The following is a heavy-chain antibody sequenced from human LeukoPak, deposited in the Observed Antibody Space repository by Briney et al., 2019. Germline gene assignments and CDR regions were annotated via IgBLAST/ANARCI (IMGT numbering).Heavy chain of an antibody. D-gene: IGHD3-22*01. CDR1: GFTFSSYG. V-gene: IGHV3-30*02. Sequence: GGSLRLSCAASGFTFSSYGMHWVRQAPGKGLEWVAFIRYDGSNKYYADSVKGRFTISRDNSKNTLYLQMNSLRDEDTAVYYCAKDTYYYDSSGYSCGSWGQGTLVTVSS. J-gene: IGHJ5*02. CDR3: AKDTYYYDSSGYSCGS. CDR2: IRYDGSNK.